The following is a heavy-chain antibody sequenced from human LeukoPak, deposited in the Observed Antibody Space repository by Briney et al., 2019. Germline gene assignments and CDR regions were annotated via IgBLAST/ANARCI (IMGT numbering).Heavy chain of an antibody. D-gene: IGHD3-10*01. CDR2: INHSGST. V-gene: IGHV4-34*01. J-gene: IGHJ5*02. CDR3: ARSQLYGSGSYGDWFGP. CDR1: GGSFSGYY. Sequence: PSETLSLTCAVYGGSFSGYYWSWIRQPPGKGLEWIGEINHSGSTNYNPSLKSRVTISVDTSKNQFSLKLSSVTAADTAVYYCARSQLYGSGSYGDWFGPWGQGTLVTVSS.